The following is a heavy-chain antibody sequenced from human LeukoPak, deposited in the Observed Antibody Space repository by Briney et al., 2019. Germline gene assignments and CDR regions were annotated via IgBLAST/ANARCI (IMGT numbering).Heavy chain of an antibody. CDR1: GGSFSGYY. V-gene: IGHV4-34*01. CDR2: INHSGST. CDR3: ASGYSYDLFDY. J-gene: IGHJ4*02. Sequence: PSETLSLTCAVYGGSFSGYYWSWIRQPPGKGLEWIGEINHSGSTNYNPSLKSRATISVDTSKNQFSLKLSSVTAADTAVYYCASGYSYDLFDYWGQGTLVTVSS. D-gene: IGHD5-18*01.